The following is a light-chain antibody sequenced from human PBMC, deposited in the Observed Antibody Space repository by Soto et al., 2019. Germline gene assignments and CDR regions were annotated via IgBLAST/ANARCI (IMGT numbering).Light chain of an antibody. CDR2: GAS. J-gene: IGKJ3*01. V-gene: IGKV3-20*01. CDR3: QQYSSSPPEFT. CDR1: QSISSSY. Sequence: EIVLTQSPGTLSLSPGERATLSCRASQSISSSYLAWYHQRPGQAPRLLIFGASYRATGIQDRFSGSGSGTYVTLTISRLEPEDFAVYYCQQYSSSPPEFTFGPGTKVDSK.